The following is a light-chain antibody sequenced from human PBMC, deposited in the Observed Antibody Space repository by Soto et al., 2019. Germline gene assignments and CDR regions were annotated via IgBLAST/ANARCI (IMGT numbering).Light chain of an antibody. V-gene: IGLV1-44*01. Sequence: QAVLTQQPSAYGTPGQRVTISCSGSRSNIGSEAVNWFQQLPGTTPKVLIYGSYQRPSGVPDRFSGSKSGTSASLAISGLQSEDEADYYCAAWDASLNGYVFGTGTKVTFL. CDR3: AAWDASLNGYV. CDR2: GSY. J-gene: IGLJ1*01. CDR1: RSNIGSEA.